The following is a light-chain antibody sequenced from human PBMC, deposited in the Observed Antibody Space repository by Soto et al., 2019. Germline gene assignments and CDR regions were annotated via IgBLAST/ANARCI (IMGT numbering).Light chain of an antibody. CDR1: SSDVGGYDY. J-gene: IGLJ1*01. V-gene: IGLV2-8*01. CDR3: SSYTGGNPSYV. Sequence: QSALTQPPSASGSPGQSVTISCTGTSSDVGGYDYVSWYQQHPGKAPKLMIYEVTIRPSGVSDRFSGSKSGKTASLTVSGLHAEDAADYYCSSYTGGNPSYVFGTGTKLTVL. CDR2: EVT.